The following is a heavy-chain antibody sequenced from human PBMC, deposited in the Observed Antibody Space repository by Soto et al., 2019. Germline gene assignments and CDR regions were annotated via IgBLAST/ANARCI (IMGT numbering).Heavy chain of an antibody. D-gene: IGHD3-10*01. J-gene: IGHJ6*02. CDR2: TYYRSKWYN. Sequence: SQTLSLTCAISGDSVSSNSAAWNWIRQSPSRGLEWLGRTYYRSKWYNDYAVSVKSRITINPDTSKNQFSLQLNSVTPEDTAVYYCASEGSYYYGSGSYYNGPQYYGMDVWGQGTTVTVSS. CDR1: GDSVSSNSAA. V-gene: IGHV6-1*01. CDR3: ASEGSYYYGSGSYYNGPQYYGMDV.